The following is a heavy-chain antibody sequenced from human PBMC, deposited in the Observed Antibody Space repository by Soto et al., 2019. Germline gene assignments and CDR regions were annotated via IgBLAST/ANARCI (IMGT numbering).Heavy chain of an antibody. CDR1: GYSVSSNSAA. CDR2: TYYRSQWYN. Sequence: PSQTLSLTCAISGYSVSSNSAAWNWIRQSPSRGLEWLGRTYYRSQWYNDYAVSVKSRITINPDTSKNQFSLQLNSVTPEDTAVYDCSRDLSSLSYNWFDPGGQGTLDTVSS. J-gene: IGHJ5*02. CDR3: SRDLSSLSYNWFDP. V-gene: IGHV6-1*01. D-gene: IGHD6-6*01.